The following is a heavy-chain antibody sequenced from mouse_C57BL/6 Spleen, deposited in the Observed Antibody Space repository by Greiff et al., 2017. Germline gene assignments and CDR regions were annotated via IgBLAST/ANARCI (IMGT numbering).Heavy chain of an antibody. D-gene: IGHD3-1*01. V-gene: IGHV1-26*01. CDR2: INPNNGGT. J-gene: IGHJ1*03. CDR1: GYTFTDYY. Sequence: VQLQQSGPELVKPGASVKISCKASGYTFTDYYMNWVKQSHGKSLEWIGDINPNNGGTSYNQKVKGKATWTVENSSITAYMELRSLTSYDSAVYYCARRALSLYWYFDVWGTGTTVTVSS. CDR3: ARRALSLYWYFDV.